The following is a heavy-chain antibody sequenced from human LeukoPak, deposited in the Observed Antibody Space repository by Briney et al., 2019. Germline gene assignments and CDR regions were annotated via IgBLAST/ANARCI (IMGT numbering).Heavy chain of an antibody. V-gene: IGHV1-46*01. CDR2: INPSGGSA. J-gene: IGHJ4*02. D-gene: IGHD5-18*01. Sequence: ASVKVSCKASGYTFTSYYMHWVRQAPGQGLEWMGIINPSGGSASYAQKFQGRVTMTRDTSTSTAYMELSSLRSEDTAVYYCATEDSYGHEVWYWGQGTLVTVSS. CDR1: GYTFTSYY. CDR3: ATEDSYGHEVWY.